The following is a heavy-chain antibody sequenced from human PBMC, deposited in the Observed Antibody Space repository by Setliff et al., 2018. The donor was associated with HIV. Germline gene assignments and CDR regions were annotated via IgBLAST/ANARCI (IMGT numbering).Heavy chain of an antibody. Sequence: GESLKISCTASGFTFGDYAMSWVRQAPGKGLEWVGFIRSKAYGGTTEYAASVKGRFIISRDDSKSIAYLQMNGLKTEDTAVYYCTRDKSNWIDPWGQGTLVTVSS. V-gene: IGHV3-49*04. J-gene: IGHJ5*02. CDR2: IRSKAYGGTT. CDR3: TRDKSNWIDP. CDR1: GFTFGDYA.